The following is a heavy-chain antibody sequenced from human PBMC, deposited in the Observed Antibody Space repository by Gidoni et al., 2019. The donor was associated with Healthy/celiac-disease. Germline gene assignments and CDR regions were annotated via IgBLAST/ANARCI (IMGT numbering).Heavy chain of an antibody. J-gene: IGHJ3*02. CDR2: ISYDGSNK. CDR1: GFTFSSYA. Sequence: QVQLVESGGGVVQPGRSLRLPCAASGFTFSSYAMHWVRQAPGKGLEWVAVISYDGSNKYYADSVKGRFTISRDNSKNTLYLQMNSLRAEDTAVYYCARGTFDIWGQGTMVTVSS. CDR3: ARGTFDI. V-gene: IGHV3-30*04.